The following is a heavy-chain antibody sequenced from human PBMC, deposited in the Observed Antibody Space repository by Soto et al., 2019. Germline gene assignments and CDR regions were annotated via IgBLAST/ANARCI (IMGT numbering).Heavy chain of an antibody. CDR1: GYTFTSYA. D-gene: IGHD3-9*01. J-gene: IGHJ5*02. CDR3: ARFFQYYHILTGYYRYTWFDP. CDR2: INAGNGNT. Sequence: ASVKVSCKASGYTFTSYAMHWVRQAPGQRLEWMGWINAGNGNTKYSQKFQGRVTITRDTSASTAYMELSSLRSEDTAVYYCARFFQYYHILTGYYRYTWFDPWGQGTLVTVSS. V-gene: IGHV1-3*01.